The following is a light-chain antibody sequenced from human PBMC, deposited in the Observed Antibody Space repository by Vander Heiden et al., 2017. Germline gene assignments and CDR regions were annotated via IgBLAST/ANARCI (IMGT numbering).Light chain of an antibody. J-gene: IGLJ3*02. CDR1: SSDVGGYNY. Sequence: QSALTQPASVSGSPGQSITIPCTGTSSDVGGYNYVSWYQQHPGKAPKLMIYEVSNRPSGVSNRFSGSKSGNTASLTISELQAEDEADYYCSSYTSSSTLVFGGGTKLTVL. V-gene: IGLV2-14*01. CDR2: EVS. CDR3: SSYTSSSTLV.